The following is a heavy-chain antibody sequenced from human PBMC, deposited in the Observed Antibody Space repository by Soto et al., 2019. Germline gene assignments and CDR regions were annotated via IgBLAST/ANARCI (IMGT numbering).Heavy chain of an antibody. Sequence: GGSLRLSCAASGFTFSSYSMNWVRQAPGKGLEWVSSISSSSSYIYYADSVKGRFTISRDNAKNSLYLQMNSLRAEDTAVYYCARGIFGYEAAGNYFDYWGQGTLVTVSS. V-gene: IGHV3-21*01. J-gene: IGHJ4*02. CDR3: ARGIFGYEAAGNYFDY. CDR1: GFTFSSYS. CDR2: ISSSSSYI. D-gene: IGHD6-13*01.